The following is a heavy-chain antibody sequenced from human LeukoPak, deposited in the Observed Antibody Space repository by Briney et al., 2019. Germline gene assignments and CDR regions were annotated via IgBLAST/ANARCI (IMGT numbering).Heavy chain of an antibody. V-gene: IGHV4-39*01. CDR3: ARPRGYFYSFDF. J-gene: IGHJ4*02. D-gene: IGHD5-12*01. Sequence: SETLPLTCNVSGGSISSSNYYWGWIRQPPGKGLEWIGSIYYSGSTFYNPSLKSRVTISVDTSKNQFSLKLSSVTAADTAMYYYARPRGYFYSFDFWGQGTLVTVSS. CDR1: GGSISSSNYY. CDR2: IYYSGST.